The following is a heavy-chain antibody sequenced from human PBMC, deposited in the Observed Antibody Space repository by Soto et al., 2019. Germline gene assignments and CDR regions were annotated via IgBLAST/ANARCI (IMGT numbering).Heavy chain of an antibody. Sequence: GGSLRLSCAASGFRFSNYAMSWVRQAPGKGLEWVASINGDGGGTNYADSVKGRFTISRDNSKNTLYLQMNSLRVEDTATYYCAKDIPGSGWSSDDWGQGTVVTVSS. CDR2: INGDGGGT. D-gene: IGHD6-19*01. CDR3: AKDIPGSGWSSDD. J-gene: IGHJ4*02. V-gene: IGHV3-23*01. CDR1: GFRFSNYA.